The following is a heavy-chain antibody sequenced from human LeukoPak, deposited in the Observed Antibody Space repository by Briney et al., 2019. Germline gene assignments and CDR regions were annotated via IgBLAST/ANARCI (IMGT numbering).Heavy chain of an antibody. J-gene: IGHJ4*02. D-gene: IGHD6-13*01. CDR1: GGSISSGGYY. CDR3: ARGPRIAAAGLYFDY. Sequence: PSETLSLTCTVSGGSISSGGYYWSWIRQHPGKGLEWIGYIYYSGSTYYNPSLKSRVTISVDTSKNQFSLKLSSVTAADTAVYYCARGPRIAAAGLYFDYWGQGTLVTVSS. V-gene: IGHV4-31*03. CDR2: IYYSGST.